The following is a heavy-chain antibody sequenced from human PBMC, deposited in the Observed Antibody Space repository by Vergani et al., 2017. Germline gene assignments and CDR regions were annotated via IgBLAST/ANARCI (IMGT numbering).Heavy chain of an antibody. Sequence: QVQLVESGGGVVQPGRSLRLSCAASGFTFSSYGMHWVRQAPGKGLEWVAVIWYDGSNKYYADSVKGRFTISRDNSENTLYLQMNSLRAEDTAVYYCARDSSSGLAGAFDIWGQGTMVTVSS. CDR3: ARDSSSGLAGAFDI. CDR2: IWYDGSNK. CDR1: GFTFSSYG. J-gene: IGHJ3*02. V-gene: IGHV3-33*01. D-gene: IGHD6-13*01.